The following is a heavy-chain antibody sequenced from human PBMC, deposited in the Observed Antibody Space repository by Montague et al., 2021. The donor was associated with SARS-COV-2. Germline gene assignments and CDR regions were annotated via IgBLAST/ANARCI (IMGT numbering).Heavy chain of an antibody. Sequence: SDTLSLTCAVHGGSFSTYSWNWIRQPPGKGLEWIGEIHHGGSTNYSPSLKSRVTISADTSKNQFSLKLTSVAAADTAVYYCARLGDGVVPSPILGVGPYYSYYYMDVWGKGTTVTVSS. D-gene: IGHD3-10*01. CDR2: IHHGGST. J-gene: IGHJ6*03. CDR1: GGSFSTYS. CDR3: ARLGDGVVPSPILGVGPYYSYYYMDV. V-gene: IGHV4-34*01.